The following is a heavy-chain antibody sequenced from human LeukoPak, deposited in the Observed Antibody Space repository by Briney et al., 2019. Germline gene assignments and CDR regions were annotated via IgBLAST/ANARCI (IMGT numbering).Heavy chain of an antibody. V-gene: IGHV3-74*01. CDR1: GFTFSAYW. D-gene: IGHD6-13*01. CDR2: LKSDGISA. CDR3: AKYGREQQLVLRIPFDY. Sequence: GGSLRLSCAASGFTFSAYWVHWVRQAPGKGLEWVSCLKSDGISASYADSVKGRFTVSRDNSKNTLYLQMNSLRAEDTAVYYCAKYGREQQLVLRIPFDYWGQGTLVTVSS. J-gene: IGHJ4*02.